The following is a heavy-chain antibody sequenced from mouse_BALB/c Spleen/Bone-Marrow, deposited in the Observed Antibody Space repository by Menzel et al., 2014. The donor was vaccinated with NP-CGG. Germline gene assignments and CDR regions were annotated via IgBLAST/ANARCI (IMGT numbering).Heavy chain of an antibody. D-gene: IGHD3-3*01. J-gene: IGHJ4*01. V-gene: IGHV1S81*02. CDR2: IHPSNGRT. CDR3: ARGTARAVMDY. Sequence: QVQLQQSGTELVKPGASVKLSCKASGYTFTSYWIHWVKQRPGQGLEWIGEIHPSNGRTNYSEKFKTKATLTVDKSSTTAHMQLRSLTSEDSAVYYCARGTARAVMDYWGQGTSVTVSS. CDR1: GYTFTSYW.